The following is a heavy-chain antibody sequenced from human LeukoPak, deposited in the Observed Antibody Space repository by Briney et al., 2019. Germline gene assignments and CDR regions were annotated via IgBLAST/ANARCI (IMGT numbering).Heavy chain of an antibody. V-gene: IGHV3-21*01. D-gene: IGHD2-2*02. CDR2: ISSSSSYI. CDR3: ARDRSIPFDY. J-gene: IGHJ4*02. CDR1: GFTFSSYS. Sequence: GGSLRLSCAASGFTFSSYSMNWVRQAPGPGLEWVSSISSSSSYIYYADSVKGRFTISRDNAKNSLYLQMNSLIAEDTAVYYCARDRSIPFDYWGQGTLVTVSS.